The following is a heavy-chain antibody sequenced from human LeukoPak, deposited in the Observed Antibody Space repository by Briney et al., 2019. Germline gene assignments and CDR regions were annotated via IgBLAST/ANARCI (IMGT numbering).Heavy chain of an antibody. CDR3: AGRTAYDYVWGSYRYGGSYFDY. CDR2: IYYSGST. J-gene: IGHJ4*02. D-gene: IGHD3-16*02. CDR1: GGSISSSSYY. V-gene: IGHV4-39*01. Sequence: PSETLSLTCTVSGGSISSSSYYWGWIRQPPGKGLEWIGSIYYSGSTYYNPSLKSRVTISVDTSKNQFSLKLGSVTAADTAVYYCAGRTAYDYVWGSYRYGGSYFDYWGQGTLVTVSS.